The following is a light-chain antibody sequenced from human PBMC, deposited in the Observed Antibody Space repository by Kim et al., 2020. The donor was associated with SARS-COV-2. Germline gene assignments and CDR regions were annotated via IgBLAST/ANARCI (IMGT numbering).Light chain of an antibody. J-gene: IGKJ4*01. Sequence: ASVGDRVPITCRASQSISNYLAWYQQKPGKVPKLLIYAASTLQSGVPSRFSGSGSGTDFTLTISSLQPEDVATYYCQKYNSAPLTFGGGTKVDIK. CDR1: QSISNY. V-gene: IGKV1-27*01. CDR3: QKYNSAPLT. CDR2: AAS.